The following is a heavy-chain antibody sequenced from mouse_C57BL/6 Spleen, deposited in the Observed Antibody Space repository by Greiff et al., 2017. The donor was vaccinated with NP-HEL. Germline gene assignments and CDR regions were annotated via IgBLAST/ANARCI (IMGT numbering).Heavy chain of an antibody. V-gene: IGHV1-54*01. J-gene: IGHJ2*01. CDR1: GYAFTNYL. Sequence: VQLQQSGAELVRPGTSVKVSCKASGYAFTNYLIEWVKQRPGQGLEWTGVINPGSGGTNYNEKFKGKATLTADKSSSTAYMQLSSLTSEDSAVYFCARGDYYGSIDYWGQGTTLTVSS. D-gene: IGHD1-1*01. CDR3: ARGDYYGSIDY. CDR2: INPGSGGT.